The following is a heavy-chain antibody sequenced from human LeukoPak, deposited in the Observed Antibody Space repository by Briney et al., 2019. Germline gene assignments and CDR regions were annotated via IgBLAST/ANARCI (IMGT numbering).Heavy chain of an antibody. CDR3: ARDQGVAAAGTSYFDY. J-gene: IGHJ4*02. CDR2: ISSRSTSI. D-gene: IGHD6-13*01. Sequence: PGGSLRLSCAASGFTFNSYSMNWVRQAPGKGLEWVSYISSRSTSIYYADSVKGRFTISRDNAKNSLYLQMNSLRDEDTAVYYCARDQGVAAAGTSYFDYWGQGTLATVSS. V-gene: IGHV3-48*02. CDR1: GFTFNSYS.